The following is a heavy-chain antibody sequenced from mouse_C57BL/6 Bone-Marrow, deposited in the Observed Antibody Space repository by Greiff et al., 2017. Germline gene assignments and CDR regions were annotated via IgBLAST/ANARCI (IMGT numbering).Heavy chain of an antibody. Sequence: EVKLQESGGGLVQPGGSLKLSCAASGFTFSDYYMYWVRQTPEKRLEWVAYISNGGGSTYYPDTVKGRFTITRDNAKNTLYLQMSSLKSEDTAMYYCASPDGYCVPFAYWGQGTLVTVSA. CDR2: ISNGGGST. CDR1: GFTFSDYY. D-gene: IGHD2-3*01. CDR3: ASPDGYCVPFAY. V-gene: IGHV5-12*01. J-gene: IGHJ3*01.